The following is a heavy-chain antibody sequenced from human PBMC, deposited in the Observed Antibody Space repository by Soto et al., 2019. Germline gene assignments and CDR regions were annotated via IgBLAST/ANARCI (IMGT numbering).Heavy chain of an antibody. D-gene: IGHD5-12*01. CDR2: ISANDVGT. V-gene: IGHV3-23*01. CDR3: AKAKNDYSWDNRPPFDY. Sequence: EVQLLESGGGVVQPGGSLRLSCEASGFTLRSYAMTWIRQAPGKGLEWVSLISANDVGTYYAESVKTRFTISTDQSRNTVYLQMDSLRADDTAIYYCAKAKNDYSWDNRPPFDYWGQGTFVTVSS. CDR1: GFTLRSYA. J-gene: IGHJ4*02.